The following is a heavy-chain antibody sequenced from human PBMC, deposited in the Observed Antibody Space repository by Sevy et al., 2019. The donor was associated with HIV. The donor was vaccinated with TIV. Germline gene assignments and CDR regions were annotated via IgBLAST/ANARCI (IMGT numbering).Heavy chain of an antibody. Sequence: GGSLRLSCAASGFMFSDYAMHWVRQAPGKGLEWVAVISLDGRNKYYADSVKGRFAISRDNSKNTLDLQLNSLTADDTAVYYCARDLRAVAAYSFDYWGQRTLVTVSS. CDR1: GFMFSDYA. CDR2: ISLDGRNK. V-gene: IGHV3-30*09. D-gene: IGHD6-19*01. J-gene: IGHJ4*02. CDR3: ARDLRAVAAYSFDY.